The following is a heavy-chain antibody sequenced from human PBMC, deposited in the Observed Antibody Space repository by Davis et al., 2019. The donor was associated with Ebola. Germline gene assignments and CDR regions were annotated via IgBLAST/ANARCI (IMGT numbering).Heavy chain of an antibody. CDR2: INSDASRT. CDR3: ARKTVGARDGAGTTDNAFDI. V-gene: IGHV3-74*03. D-gene: IGHD1-26*01. CDR1: GFTFSGYW. Sequence: GESLKISCAASGFTFSGYWMHWVRQGPGKGLVWVSRINSDASRTTYADSVKGRFTISRDNAKNTLYLQMNSLRVEDTAVYYCARKTVGARDGAGTTDNAFDIWGQGTMVIVSS. J-gene: IGHJ3*02.